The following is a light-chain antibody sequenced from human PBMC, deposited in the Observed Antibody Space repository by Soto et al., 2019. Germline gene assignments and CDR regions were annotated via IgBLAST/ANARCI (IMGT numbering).Light chain of an antibody. CDR1: QSVSSNS. V-gene: IGKV3-20*01. J-gene: IGKJ4*01. CDR2: GAS. CDR3: QQYGSSRLT. Sequence: EIVLAQSPDTLSLSPGERASLSRRASQSVSSNSLAWYQQKAGQAPRLLVYGASSRATGIPDRFSGSGSETDFTLTISRLEPEDFAVYFCQQYGSSRLTFGGGTKVEIK.